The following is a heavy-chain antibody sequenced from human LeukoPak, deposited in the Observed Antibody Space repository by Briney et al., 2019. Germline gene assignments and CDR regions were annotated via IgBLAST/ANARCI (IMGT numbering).Heavy chain of an antibody. D-gene: IGHD7-27*01. CDR1: GGSISSYY. CDR3: ARDVWGSYYFDY. J-gene: IGHJ4*02. Sequence: SETLSLTCTVSGGSISSYYWSWIRQPPGKGLEWIGYIYYSGSTNYNPSLKSRVTISVDTSRNQFSLKLSSVTAADTAVYYCARDVWGSYYFDYWGQGTLVTVSS. V-gene: IGHV4-59*01. CDR2: IYYSGST.